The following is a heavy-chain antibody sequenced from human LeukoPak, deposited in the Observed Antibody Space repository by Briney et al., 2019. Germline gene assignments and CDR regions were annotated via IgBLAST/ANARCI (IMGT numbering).Heavy chain of an antibody. J-gene: IGHJ5*01. V-gene: IGHV3-7*01. D-gene: IGHD4-23*01. Sequence: PGGSLRLSCAACGFTFISYRMTWVRQAPGKGLEWVANIQQDGSGKYYVDSVKGRFTISRDNAKNSLYLQMNSLRAEDTAVYYCARDPDYGGSGFFVNSGGQGTLVTVSS. CDR3: ARDPDYGGSGFFVNS. CDR2: IQQDGSGK. CDR1: GFTFISYR.